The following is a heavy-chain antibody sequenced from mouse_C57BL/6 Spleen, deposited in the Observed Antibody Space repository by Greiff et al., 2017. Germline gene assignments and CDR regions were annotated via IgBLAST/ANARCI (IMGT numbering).Heavy chain of an antibody. V-gene: IGHV1-72*01. CDR3: ARGAHEGYFDV. Sequence: QVQLKQPGAELVKPGASVKLSCKASGYTFTSYWMHWVKQRPGRGLEWIGRIDPNSGGTKYNEKFKSKATLTVDKPSSTAYMQLRSLTSEDSAVYYCARGAHEGYFDVWGTGTTVTVSS. CDR1: GYTFTSYW. J-gene: IGHJ1*03. CDR2: IDPNSGGT.